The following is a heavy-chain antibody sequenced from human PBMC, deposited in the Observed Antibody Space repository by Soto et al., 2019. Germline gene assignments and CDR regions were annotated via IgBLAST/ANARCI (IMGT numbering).Heavy chain of an antibody. CDR1: GGSISNNY. J-gene: IGHJ2*01. Sequence: QVQLQESGPGLVKPSETLSLTCTVSGGSISNNYWSWIRQSPGKGLEWIGHIYSGGNTNYNPSLKSRVTISVDTSKNQFSLNLGSLTAADSAVYYCTPVRHPYWYFELWGRGTLVTVSS. V-gene: IGHV4-59*13. CDR3: TPVRHPYWYFEL. CDR2: IYSGGNT.